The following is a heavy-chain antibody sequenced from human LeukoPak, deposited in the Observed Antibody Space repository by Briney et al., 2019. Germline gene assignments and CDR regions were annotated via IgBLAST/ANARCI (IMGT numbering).Heavy chain of an antibody. D-gene: IGHD5-18*01. V-gene: IGHV1-69*05. Sequence: SVKVSCKASGGTFSSYALSWVRQAPGQGLEWMGGLIPIFETANYAQKFQGRVTITTDESTSTAYMELSGLRSEDTAVYYCAKGGYSSAYGDPWGQGTLVTVSS. CDR2: LIPIFETA. CDR3: AKGGYSSAYGDP. CDR1: GGTFSSYA. J-gene: IGHJ5*02.